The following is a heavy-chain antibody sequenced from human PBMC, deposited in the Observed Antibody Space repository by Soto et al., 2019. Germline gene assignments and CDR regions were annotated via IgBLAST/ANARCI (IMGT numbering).Heavy chain of an antibody. CDR3: ARKGYQLVRSKHNWFYP. Sequence: GESLKISCKGSGYSFTSYWIGWVRQMPGKGLEWMGIIYPGDSDTRYSPSFQGQVTISADKSISTAYLQWSSLKASDTAMYYCARKGYQLVRSKHNWFYPWGQGTLVPVSS. CDR1: GYSFTSYW. J-gene: IGHJ5*02. CDR2: IYPGDSDT. V-gene: IGHV5-51*01. D-gene: IGHD6-13*01.